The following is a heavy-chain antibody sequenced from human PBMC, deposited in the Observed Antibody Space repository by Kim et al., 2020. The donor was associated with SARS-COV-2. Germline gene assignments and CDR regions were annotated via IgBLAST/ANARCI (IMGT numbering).Heavy chain of an antibody. Sequence: GGSLRLSCAASGFTFSSYSMNWVRQAPGKGLEWVSSISSSSSYIYYADSVKGRFTISRDNAKNSLYLQMNSLRAEDTAVYYCAREEGSSSVPGDFDYWGQGTLVTVSS. CDR2: ISSSSSYI. J-gene: IGHJ4*02. CDR1: GFTFSSYS. D-gene: IGHD6-6*01. CDR3: AREEGSSSVPGDFDY. V-gene: IGHV3-21*01.